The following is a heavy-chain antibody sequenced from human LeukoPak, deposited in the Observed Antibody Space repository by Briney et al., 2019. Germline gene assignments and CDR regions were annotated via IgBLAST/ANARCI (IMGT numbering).Heavy chain of an antibody. D-gene: IGHD2-15*01. V-gene: IGHV3-23*01. CDR2: ISGSGGST. CDR3: AKDLRYCSGGSCYSGFDY. CDR1: GFTFSSYA. Sequence: PGGSLRLSCAASGFTFSSYAMSWVRQAPGKGLEWVSAISGSGGSTCYADSVKGRFTISRDNSKNTLYLQMNSLRAEDTAVYYCAKDLRYCSGGSCYSGFDYWGQGTLVTVSS. J-gene: IGHJ4*02.